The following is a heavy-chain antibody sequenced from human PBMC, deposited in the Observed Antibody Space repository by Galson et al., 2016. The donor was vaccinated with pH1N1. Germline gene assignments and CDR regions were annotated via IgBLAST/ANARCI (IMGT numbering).Heavy chain of an antibody. CDR1: GWAFCGFY. CDR3: VRAVGAVEGFWSKVPRFTRTAPATKTPTPPPHAPTPKTTTRATKNQDRLVKDYF. CDR2: FCRSGSTI. Sequence: SLSLSCASCGWAFCGFYMRGVGEAAGWGVGWVFWFCRSGSTISYADSVKGRFTISRDNAKNSLYLQMNSLRAEDTAVYYCVRAVGAVEGFWSKVPRFTRTAPATKTPTPPPHAPTPKTTTRATKNQDRLVKDYF. D-gene: IGHD2-2*01. V-gene: IGHV3-11*04. J-gene: IGHJ1*01.